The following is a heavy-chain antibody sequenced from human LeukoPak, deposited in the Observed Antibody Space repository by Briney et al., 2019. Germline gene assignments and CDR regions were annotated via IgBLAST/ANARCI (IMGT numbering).Heavy chain of an antibody. CDR1: GFTFSTYW. D-gene: IGHD3-10*01. CDR3: TRPYYYGSGSTPH. V-gene: IGHV3-74*01. J-gene: IGHJ4*02. Sequence: GGSLRLSCAVSGFTFSTYWMHWVRQAPGKGLVWVARINSDRSNKIYADSVKGRFSISRDNAKNTLYLQMNSLRAEDTAVYYCTRPYYYGSGSTPHWGQGTLVTVSS. CDR2: INSDRSNK.